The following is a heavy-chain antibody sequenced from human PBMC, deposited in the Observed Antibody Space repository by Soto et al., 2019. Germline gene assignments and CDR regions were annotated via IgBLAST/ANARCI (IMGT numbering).Heavy chain of an antibody. V-gene: IGHV1-18*01. CDR2: ISAYNGST. CDR1: GYTFTSYG. CDR3: ARGAITMVRGVIIISAFDI. D-gene: IGHD3-10*01. J-gene: IGHJ3*02. Sequence: GASVKVSCKASGYTFTSYGISWVRQAPGQGLEWMGWISAYNGSTNYAQKLQGRVTMTTDTSTSTAYMELRSLRSDDTAVYYCARGAITMVRGVIIISAFDIWGQGTMVTVSS.